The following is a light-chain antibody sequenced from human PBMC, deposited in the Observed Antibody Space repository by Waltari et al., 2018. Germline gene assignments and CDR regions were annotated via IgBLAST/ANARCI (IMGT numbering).Light chain of an antibody. CDR1: PTATVDAYY. J-gene: IGLJ1*01. Sequence: HSALTQPASVSGSPGQSITISGPGTPTATVDAYYVSWYQQFPGKAPKLMIYDVTKRPSGVSSRFSGSKSGNTASLTISGLQAEDEGDYYCCSFRGGDSFVFGTGTRVTVV. CDR3: CSFRGGDSFV. CDR2: DVT. V-gene: IGLV2-14*03.